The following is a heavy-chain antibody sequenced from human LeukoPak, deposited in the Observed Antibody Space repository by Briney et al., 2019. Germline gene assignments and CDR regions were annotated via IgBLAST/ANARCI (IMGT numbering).Heavy chain of an antibody. CDR3: AGTYYYDKGAFDI. CDR1: GFTFSNYW. V-gene: IGHV3-74*01. J-gene: IGHJ3*02. CDR2: ISSDGSST. Sequence: GGSLRLSCAASGFTFSNYWMHWVRQAPGKGLVWVSRISSDGSSTTYADSVKGRFTISRDNSKNTLYLQMNSLRAEDTAVYYCAGTYYYDKGAFDIWGQGTMVTVSS. D-gene: IGHD3-22*01.